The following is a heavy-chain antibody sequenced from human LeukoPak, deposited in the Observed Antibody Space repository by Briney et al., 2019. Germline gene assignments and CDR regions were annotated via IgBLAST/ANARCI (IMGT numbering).Heavy chain of an antibody. D-gene: IGHD3-10*01. J-gene: IGHJ4*02. V-gene: IGHV3-20*04. CDR3: ARGFLADLSMVWVDY. CDR1: GFTFSTYS. CDR2: INWNGGST. Sequence: GGSLRLSCVASGFTFSTYSMNWVRQTPGKGLEWVSGINWNGGSTGYADSVKGRFTISRDNAKNSLYLQMSSLRAEDTALYYCARGFLADLSMVWVDYWGQGTLVTVSS.